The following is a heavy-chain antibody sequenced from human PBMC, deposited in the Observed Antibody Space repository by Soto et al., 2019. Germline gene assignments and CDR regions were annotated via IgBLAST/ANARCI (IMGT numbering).Heavy chain of an antibody. CDR3: ARDRYGDPLCGKDDFDY. D-gene: IGHD4-17*01. V-gene: IGHV3-23*01. CDR2: ISDSGNST. J-gene: IGHJ4*02. CDR1: GFPFSIYA. Sequence: GSLRLSCAASGFPFSIYAMSLVRQSPGRGLEWVSTISDSGNSTYSADSVKGRFTISRDNSKNTLYLQMNSPRAEDTAVYYWARDRYGDPLCGKDDFDYCGQGTRVTAPQ.